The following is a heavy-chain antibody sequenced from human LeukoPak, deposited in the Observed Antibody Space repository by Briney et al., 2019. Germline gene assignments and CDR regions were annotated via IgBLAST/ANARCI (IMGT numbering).Heavy chain of an antibody. D-gene: IGHD3-10*01. CDR3: ARVIEAVTMVRGGPFDY. V-gene: IGHV1-18*04. Sequence: GASVKVSCKASGYTFTGYYMHWVRQAPGQGLEWTGWISAYNGNTSYAQNLQGRVTMTTDTSTSTAYMELRSLRSDDTAVYYCARVIEAVTMVRGGPFDYWGQGTLVTVSS. J-gene: IGHJ4*02. CDR2: ISAYNGNT. CDR1: GYTFTGYY.